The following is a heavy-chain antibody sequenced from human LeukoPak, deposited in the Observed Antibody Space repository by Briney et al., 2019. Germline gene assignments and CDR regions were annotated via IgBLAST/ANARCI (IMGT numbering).Heavy chain of an antibody. D-gene: IGHD2/OR15-2a*01. V-gene: IGHV4-4*07. Sequence: SETLSLTCTVSGVSISNYYWSWIRQSAGKGLEWIGRIHISGGTIYNPSLKSRVTMSLDTSKNQLSLELSSATAADAAVYYCARESNFNTLAFNIWGQGTMVIVSS. CDR1: GVSISNYY. CDR2: IHISGGT. J-gene: IGHJ3*02. CDR3: ARESNFNTLAFNI.